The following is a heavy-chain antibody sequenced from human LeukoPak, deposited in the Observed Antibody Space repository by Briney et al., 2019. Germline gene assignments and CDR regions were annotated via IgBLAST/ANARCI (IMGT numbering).Heavy chain of an antibody. CDR3: VEGQPGGAQLPSWAPYYFDY. Sequence: GGSLRLSCAASGFTFSNYGMHWVRQAPGKGLVGVAVISYYGSNKYYADSVKGRFTISRDNSKNTLYLQMNSLRAEDTAVYYCVEGQPGGAQLPSWAPYYFDYWGQGALVTVSS. D-gene: IGHD5-18*01. J-gene: IGHJ4*02. CDR1: GFTFSNYG. CDR2: ISYYGSNK. V-gene: IGHV3-30*18.